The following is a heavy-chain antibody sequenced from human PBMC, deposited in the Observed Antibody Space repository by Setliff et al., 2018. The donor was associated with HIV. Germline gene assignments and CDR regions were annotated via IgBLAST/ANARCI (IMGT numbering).Heavy chain of an antibody. D-gene: IGHD5-18*01. V-gene: IGHV5-51*01. CDR2: IYPRDSDT. CDR3: ARHSANGIQLWTRFDP. J-gene: IGHJ5*02. Sequence: PRESLKISCKGPGYDFSSYWIAWVRQMPGKGLEWMGIIYPRDSDTRYSPSFQGQATISADKSISTAYLQWSSLKASDTAMYYCARHSANGIQLWTRFDPWGQGTLVTVSS. CDR1: GYDFSSYW.